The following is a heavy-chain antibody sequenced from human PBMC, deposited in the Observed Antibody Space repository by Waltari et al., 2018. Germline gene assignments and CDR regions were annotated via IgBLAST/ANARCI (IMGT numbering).Heavy chain of an antibody. D-gene: IGHD6-19*01. CDR2: IDSDGRT. J-gene: IGHJ4*02. CDR1: GFTVSSNY. CDR3: AKDAGPVAAEGDY. Sequence: EVQLVESGGGLVQPGWSLRLSCAASGFTVSSNYMSWVRQAPGKGLEWVSLIDSDGRTYYADSVKGRFTISRDNYKNTVYLQMSRLRVEDTAVYYCAKDAGPVAAEGDYWGQGTLVTVSS. V-gene: IGHV3-66*01.